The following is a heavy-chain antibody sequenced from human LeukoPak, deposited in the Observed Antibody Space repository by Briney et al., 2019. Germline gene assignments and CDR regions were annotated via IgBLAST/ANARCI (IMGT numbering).Heavy chain of an antibody. D-gene: IGHD6-19*01. J-gene: IGHJ4*02. V-gene: IGHV3-7*01. Sequence: PGGSLRLSCAASEFTFSGYWMSWVRQAPGKGLEWVANIKQDGSEKYCVDSVKGRFTISRDNAKNSLYLQMNSLTVEDTAVYCCARGGAVAGNNYFDYWGQGTLVTVSS. CDR1: EFTFSGYW. CDR3: ARGGAVAGNNYFDY. CDR2: IKQDGSEK.